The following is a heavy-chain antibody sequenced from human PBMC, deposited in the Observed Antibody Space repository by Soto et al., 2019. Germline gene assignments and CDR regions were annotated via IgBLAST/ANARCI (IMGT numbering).Heavy chain of an antibody. J-gene: IGHJ3*02. CDR1: GDSVSSNSAA. CDR2: TYYRSKWYN. D-gene: IGHD2-2*01. Sequence: PSQTLSLTCVISGDSVSSNSAAWNWIRQSPSRGLEWLGRTYYRSKWYNDYAVSVKSRITINPDTSKNQFSLQLNSVTPEDTAVYYCARDGAGIVVVPAGSRGAFDIWGQGTMVTVSS. CDR3: ARDGAGIVVVPAGSRGAFDI. V-gene: IGHV6-1*01.